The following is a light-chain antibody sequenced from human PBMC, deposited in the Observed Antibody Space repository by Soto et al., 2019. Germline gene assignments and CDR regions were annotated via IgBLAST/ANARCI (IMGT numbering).Light chain of an antibody. CDR3: CSYTTSTTYV. J-gene: IGLJ1*01. CDR1: VSDVGGYDS. CDR2: GVN. Sequence: ALTQPASVSGSPGQSITISCTGTVSDVGGYDSVSWYQQHPGRAPKLIIYGVNNRPSGVSNRFSASKSADTASLTISGLQAEDEANYYCCSYTTSTTYVFGTGTKVTVL. V-gene: IGLV2-14*03.